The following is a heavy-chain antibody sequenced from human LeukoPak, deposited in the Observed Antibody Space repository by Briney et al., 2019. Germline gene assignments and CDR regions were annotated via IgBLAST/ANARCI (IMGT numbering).Heavy chain of an antibody. CDR3: AKDGGLWVSAHWGDS. CDR1: GLTFSSYT. J-gene: IGHJ4*02. D-gene: IGHD7-27*01. V-gene: IGHV3-23*01. CDR2: ITTSDGNT. Sequence: GGSLRLSCAASGLTFSSYTMSWVRQAPGKGLEWVSTITTSDGNTYYADPVKGRFTVSRDNSKNTLFLQMNSLRAEDTAVYYCAKDGGLWVSAHWGDSWGRGTLVTVSS.